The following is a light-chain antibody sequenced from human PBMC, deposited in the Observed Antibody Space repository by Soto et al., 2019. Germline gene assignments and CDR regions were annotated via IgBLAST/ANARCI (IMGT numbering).Light chain of an antibody. CDR2: GAS. J-gene: IGKJ1*01. V-gene: IGKV3-20*01. CDR1: QSISSSS. Sequence: EIVLTQSPGTLSLSPGERATLSCRASQSISSSSLAWYQQKPGQAPGLLIYGASSRATGIPDRFSGSGSGTDFPLTITILESEDFEVYFCQQYGTSPRTFGQWTTVEIK. CDR3: QQYGTSPRT.